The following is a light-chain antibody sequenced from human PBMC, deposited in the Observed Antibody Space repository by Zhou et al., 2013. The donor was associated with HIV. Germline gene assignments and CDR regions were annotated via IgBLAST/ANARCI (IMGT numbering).Light chain of an antibody. CDR1: QSVSSN. CDR3: QQYNNWPRT. J-gene: IGKJ1*01. V-gene: IGKV3-15*01. Sequence: EVVMTQSAATLSVSPGESATLSCRASQSVSSNLAWYQQKPGQAPRLLIYGASTRATGIPARFSGSGSGTEFTLTISSLQSEXFAVYYCQQYNNWPRTFGLGTKVEIK. CDR2: GAS.